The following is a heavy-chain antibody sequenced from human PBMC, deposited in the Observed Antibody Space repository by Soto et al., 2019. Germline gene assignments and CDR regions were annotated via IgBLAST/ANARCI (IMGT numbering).Heavy chain of an antibody. J-gene: IGHJ5*02. CDR2: ISAYNGNT. CDR3: ARSSGSYYHWFDP. V-gene: IGHV1-18*01. D-gene: IGHD1-26*01. Sequence: GQGLEWMGWISAYNGNTNYAQKLQGRVTMTTDTSTSTAYMELRSLRSDDTAVYYCARSSGSYYHWFDPWGQGTLVTVSS.